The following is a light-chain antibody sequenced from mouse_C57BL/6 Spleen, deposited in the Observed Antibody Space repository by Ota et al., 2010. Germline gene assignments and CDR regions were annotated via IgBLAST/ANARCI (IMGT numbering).Light chain of an antibody. Sequence: LVLTHVSSNHVCXSREKVTMTCSASSSVSYMYWYQQKPGSSPRLLIYDTSNLASGVPVRFSGSGSGTSYSLTISRMEAEDAATYYCQQWSSYPLTFGAGTKLELK. CDR1: SSVSY. CDR3: QQWSSYPLT. CDR2: DTS. V-gene: IGKV4-55*01. J-gene: IGKJ5*01.